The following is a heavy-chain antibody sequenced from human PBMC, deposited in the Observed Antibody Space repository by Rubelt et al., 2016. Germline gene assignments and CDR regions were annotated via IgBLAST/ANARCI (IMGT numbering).Heavy chain of an antibody. CDR2: IYYSGST. CDR1: GGSISSSSYY. CDR3: ARQLRCSSTSCYAFDI. V-gene: IGHV4-39*01. J-gene: IGHJ3*02. Sequence: QLQLQESGPGLVKPSETLSLTCTVSGGSISSSSYYWGWIRQPPGKGLEWIGSIYYSGSTYYNPSLKRRVTISVDTSKNQFSLKLSSVTAADTAVYYCARQLRCSSTSCYAFDIWGQGTMVTVSS. D-gene: IGHD2-2*01.